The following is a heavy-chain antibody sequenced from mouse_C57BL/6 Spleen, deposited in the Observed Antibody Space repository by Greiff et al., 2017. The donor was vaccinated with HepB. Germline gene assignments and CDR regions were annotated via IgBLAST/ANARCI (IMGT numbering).Heavy chain of an antibody. Sequence: DVQLQESGGGLVKPGGSLKLSCAASGFTFSDYGMHWVRQAPEKGLEWVAYISSGSSTIYYADTVKGRFTISRDNAKNTLFLQMTSLRSEDTAMYYCAVLGFAYWGQGTLVTVSA. V-gene: IGHV5-17*01. CDR3: AVLGFAY. CDR1: GFTFSDYG. CDR2: ISSGSSTI. J-gene: IGHJ3*01.